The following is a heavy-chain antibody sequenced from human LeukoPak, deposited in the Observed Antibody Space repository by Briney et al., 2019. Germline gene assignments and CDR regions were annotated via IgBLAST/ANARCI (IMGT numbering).Heavy chain of an antibody. CDR2: IKQDGSEK. CDR3: ARDGSRVVGSSSHENCYYYMDV. CDR1: GFTFSSYW. D-gene: IGHD6-6*01. Sequence: GGSLRLSCAASGFTFSSYWMSWVRQAPGKGLEWVANIKQDGSEKYYVDSVKGRFTISRDNAKNSLYLQMNSLRAEDTAVYYCARDGSRVVGSSSHENCYYYMDVWGKGTTVTVSS. V-gene: IGHV3-7*01. J-gene: IGHJ6*03.